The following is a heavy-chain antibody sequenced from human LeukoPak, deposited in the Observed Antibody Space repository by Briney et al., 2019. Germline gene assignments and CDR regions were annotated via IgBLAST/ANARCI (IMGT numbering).Heavy chain of an antibody. J-gene: IGHJ5*02. V-gene: IGHV3-30*02. Sequence: GGSLRLSCAASGFTFSSYGMHWVRQAPGKGLEWVAFIRYDGSNKYYADSVKGRFTISRDNSKNTLYLQMNSLRAEDTAVYYCAKDPTVLGVIGYNWFDPWGQGTLVTVSS. CDR1: GFTFSSYG. CDR2: IRYDGSNK. CDR3: AKDPTVLGVIGYNWFDP. D-gene: IGHD3-10*01.